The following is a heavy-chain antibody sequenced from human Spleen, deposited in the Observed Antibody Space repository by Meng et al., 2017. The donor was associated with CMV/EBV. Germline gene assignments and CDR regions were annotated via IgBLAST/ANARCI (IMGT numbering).Heavy chain of an antibody. V-gene: IGHV4-34*01. Sequence: GSLRLSCAVYGGSFSAYYWSWIRQPPGKGLEWIGEINHSGNTNYNPSLKSRVTISVDTSKNQFSLKLSSVTAADTAVYYCARDRAGGVYSYYYGMDAWGQGTTVTVSS. D-gene: IGHD1-14*01. CDR3: ARDRAGGVYSYYYGMDA. CDR2: INHSGNT. CDR1: GGSFSAYY. J-gene: IGHJ6*02.